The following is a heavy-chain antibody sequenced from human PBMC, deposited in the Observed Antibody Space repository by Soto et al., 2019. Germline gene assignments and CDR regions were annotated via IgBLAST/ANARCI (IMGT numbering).Heavy chain of an antibody. CDR3: AKGGAIVAAGTRVYLYNAMDV. CDR2: INPNSGDT. Sequence: QVQLVQSATEVKRPGDSVKVSCKASGYTFTGYYVHWVRQAPGQGLEWMGWINPNSGDTYLAQRFQGRVPMNRDTSIGTAYMELRGLTSDDTAEYYCAKGGAIVAAGTRVYLYNAMDVWGQGTTVTVSS. CDR1: GYTFTGYY. V-gene: IGHV1-2*02. D-gene: IGHD1-26*01. J-gene: IGHJ6*02.